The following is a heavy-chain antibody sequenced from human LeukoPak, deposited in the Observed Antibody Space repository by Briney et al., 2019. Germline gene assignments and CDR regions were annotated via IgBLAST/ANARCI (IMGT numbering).Heavy chain of an antibody. Sequence: PGGSLRLSCAASGVTFSSYWMSWVRQAPGKGLEWVANIKEDGSEKYYVDSVKGRFTISRDNAKNSLYLQMNSLRAEDTAVYYCARGRDSYQTFDFWGQGTLVTVSS. CDR2: IKEDGSEK. V-gene: IGHV3-7*01. CDR1: GVTFSSYW. CDR3: ARGRDSYQTFDF. J-gene: IGHJ4*02. D-gene: IGHD2-21*02.